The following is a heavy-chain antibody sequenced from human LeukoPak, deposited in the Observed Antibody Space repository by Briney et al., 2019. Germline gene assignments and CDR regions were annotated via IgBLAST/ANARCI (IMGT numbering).Heavy chain of an antibody. CDR2: IYTSGST. CDR1: GGYIGSYY. CDR3: AGAPAGSLEWLSPFDY. J-gene: IGHJ4*02. V-gene: IGHV4-4*07. D-gene: IGHD3-3*01. Sequence: SETLSLTCTVSGGYIGSYYWSWIRQPAGKGLEWIGRIYTSGSTNYNPSLKSRVTISVDTSKNQLSLKLSSVTAADTAVYYCAGAPAGSLEWLSPFDYWGQGTLVTVSS.